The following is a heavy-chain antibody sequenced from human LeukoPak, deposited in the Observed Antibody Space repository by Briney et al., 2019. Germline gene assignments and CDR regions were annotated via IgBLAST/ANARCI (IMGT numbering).Heavy chain of an antibody. V-gene: IGHV3-11*06. D-gene: IGHD3-9*01. J-gene: IGHJ3*01. CDR1: GFSFGDYF. CDR3: ARVRAYFDWSPPTGGEAIDV. CDR2: ISGGTTYI. Sequence: GGSLRLSCAATGFSFGDYFMTWVRQAPGKGLEWISYISGGTTYINHADSVKSRFTISRDNTKNSLFLQMNSLRAEDTAVYYCARVRAYFDWSPPTGGEAIDVWGQGTMVIVSS.